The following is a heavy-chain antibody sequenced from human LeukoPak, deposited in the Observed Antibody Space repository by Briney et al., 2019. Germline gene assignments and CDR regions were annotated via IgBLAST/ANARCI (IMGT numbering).Heavy chain of an antibody. V-gene: IGHV3-7*01. CDR2: ITPDGSGK. J-gene: IGHJ6*02. CDR3: ASWDDTIFGVGGMDV. D-gene: IGHD3-3*01. Sequence: GGSLRLSCAASGFSFRDYWMSWVRQAPGKGLEWVADITPDGSGKTYVDSVKGRFTISRDNAKNSLYLQMNSLRAEDTAVYYCASWDDTIFGVGGMDVWGQGTTVTVSS. CDR1: GFSFRDYW.